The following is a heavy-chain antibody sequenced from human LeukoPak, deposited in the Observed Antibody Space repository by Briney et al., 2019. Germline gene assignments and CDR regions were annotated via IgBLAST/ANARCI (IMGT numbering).Heavy chain of an antibody. CDR3: AKKLPLWDYGGNIDY. CDR2: ISSSGSTI. D-gene: IGHD4-23*01. Sequence: GGSLRLSCAASGFTFSSYSMNWVRQAPGKGLEWVSYISSSGSTIYYADSVKGRFTISRDNSKNTLYLQMNSLRAEDTAVYYCAKKLPLWDYGGNIDYWGQGTLVTVSS. CDR1: GFTFSSYS. J-gene: IGHJ4*02. V-gene: IGHV3-48*01.